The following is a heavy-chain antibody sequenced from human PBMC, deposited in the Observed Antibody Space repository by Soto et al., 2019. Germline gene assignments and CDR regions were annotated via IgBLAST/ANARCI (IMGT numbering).Heavy chain of an antibody. CDR3: ARGPPNWGFDS. V-gene: IGHV1-8*01. J-gene: IGHJ4*02. CDR1: GYTFTSYD. CDR2: MSPKSGNT. Sequence: ASVKVSCKASGYTFTSYDINWVREASGQGLEWMGWMSPKSGNTGYAQKFQGRVTMTRSTSISTAYMELSSLTSEDTAVYYCARGPPNWGFDSWGQGTLVTVSS. D-gene: IGHD7-27*01.